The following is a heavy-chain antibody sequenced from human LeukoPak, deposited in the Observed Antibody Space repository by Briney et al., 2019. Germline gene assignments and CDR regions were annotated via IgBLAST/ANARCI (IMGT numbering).Heavy chain of an antibody. Sequence: GGSLRLSCAASGFTFSSYAMSWVRQAPGKGLEWVSAISGSGDSTYYADSVKGRFTISRDNSKNTLYLQMNSLRAEDTAVYYCAKAYSVISYFDYWGQGTLVTVSS. CDR2: ISGSGDST. CDR1: GFTFSSYA. D-gene: IGHD3-22*01. J-gene: IGHJ4*02. V-gene: IGHV3-23*01. CDR3: AKAYSVISYFDY.